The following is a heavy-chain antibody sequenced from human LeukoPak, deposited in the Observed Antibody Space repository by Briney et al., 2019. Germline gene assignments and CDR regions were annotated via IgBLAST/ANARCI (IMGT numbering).Heavy chain of an antibody. CDR3: ARGRWSATTASYYLDF. CDR2: INAGNGNT. CDR1: EYTFTDYA. J-gene: IGHJ4*02. D-gene: IGHD5-24*01. V-gene: IGHV1-3*01. Sequence: ASVKVSCKASEYTFTDYAINWVRQAPGQRLEWKGWINAGNGNTRYSQRFQGRVTITRDTSASTAYMELSSLTSEDTAVYYCARGRWSATTASYYLDFWGQGTLVTVSS.